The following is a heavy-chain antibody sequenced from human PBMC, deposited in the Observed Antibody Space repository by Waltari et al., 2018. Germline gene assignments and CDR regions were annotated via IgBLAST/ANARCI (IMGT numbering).Heavy chain of an antibody. Sequence: EVQLVESGGGLVQPGGSLRLSCAASGFTFSSYWMSWVRKAPGKGLEWGANIKQDGSEKYYVDSVKGRFTISRDNAKNSLYLQMNSLRAEDTAVYYCARLATVTTYDAFDIWGQGTMVTVSS. CDR3: ARLATVTTYDAFDI. J-gene: IGHJ3*02. D-gene: IGHD4-17*01. CDR2: IKQDGSEK. V-gene: IGHV3-7*03. CDR1: GFTFSSYW.